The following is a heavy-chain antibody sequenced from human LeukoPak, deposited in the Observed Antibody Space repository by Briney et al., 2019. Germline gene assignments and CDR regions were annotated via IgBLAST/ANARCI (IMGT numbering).Heavy chain of an antibody. J-gene: IGHJ4*02. CDR3: AKDLRIAARPNSD. Sequence: PGGSLRLSCEVSGFTFSSYAMSWVRQAPGKGLEWVSAISGSGGSTYYADSVKGRFTISRDNSKNTLYLQMNSLRAEDTAVYYCAKDLRIAARPNSDWGQGTLVTVPS. CDR1: GFTFSSYA. D-gene: IGHD6-6*01. V-gene: IGHV3-23*01. CDR2: ISGSGGST.